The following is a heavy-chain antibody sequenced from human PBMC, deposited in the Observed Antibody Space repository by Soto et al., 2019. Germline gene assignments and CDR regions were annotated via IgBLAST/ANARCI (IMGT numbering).Heavy chain of an antibody. CDR2: ISYDSSSK. CDR3: ARVMTTGNFYFDC. D-gene: IGHD4-17*01. Sequence: GGSLRLSCAASGFTFSSYSMHWVRQAPGKGLEWVALISYDSSSKHYADSVRGRFTISRDNSKNTLYLLMNSLRAEDTALYYCARVMTTGNFYFDCWGQGTLVTVSS. J-gene: IGHJ4*02. V-gene: IGHV3-30-3*01. CDR1: GFTFSSYS.